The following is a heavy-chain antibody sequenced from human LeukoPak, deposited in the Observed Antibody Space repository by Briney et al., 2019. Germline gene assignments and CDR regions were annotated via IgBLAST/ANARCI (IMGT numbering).Heavy chain of an antibody. J-gene: IGHJ5*02. CDR2: ISAYNGNT. V-gene: IGHV1-18*01. CDR3: ARDQASITYYDFWSGPHTFDP. D-gene: IGHD3-3*01. CDR1: GYTFTSYG. Sequence: ASVKVSCKASGYTFTSYGISWVRQAPGQGLEWMGWISAYNGNTNYAQKLQGRVTMTTDTSTSTAYMELRSLRSDDTAVYYCARDQASITYYDFWSGPHTFDPWGQGTLVTVSS.